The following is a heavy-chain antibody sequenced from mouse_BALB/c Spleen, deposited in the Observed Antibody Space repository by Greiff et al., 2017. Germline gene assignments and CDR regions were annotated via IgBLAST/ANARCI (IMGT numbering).Heavy chain of an antibody. CDR2: IWGDGST. V-gene: IGHV2-6-7*01. CDR1: GFSLTGYG. Sequence: VQLQESGPGLVAPSQSLSITCTVSGFSLTGYGVNWVRQPPGKGLEWLGMIWGDGSTDYNSALKSRLSISKDNSKSQVFLKMNSLQTDDTARYYCARDYGNYVGAMDYWGQGTSVTVSS. D-gene: IGHD2-1*01. J-gene: IGHJ4*01. CDR3: ARDYGNYVGAMDY.